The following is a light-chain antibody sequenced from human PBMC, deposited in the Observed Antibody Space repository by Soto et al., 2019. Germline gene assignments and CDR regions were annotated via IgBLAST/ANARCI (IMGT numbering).Light chain of an antibody. CDR2: GAC. Sequence: EIVLTQSPGTLSLSPGERATLSCRASQSVISTYLAWYQQKPGQAPRLLIYGACNRATGITDRFTGSGSGTDFTLTISRLEPEDFAVYYCQQYGSSPLTFGGGTKVEIK. CDR3: QQYGSSPLT. J-gene: IGKJ4*01. V-gene: IGKV3-20*01. CDR1: QSVISTY.